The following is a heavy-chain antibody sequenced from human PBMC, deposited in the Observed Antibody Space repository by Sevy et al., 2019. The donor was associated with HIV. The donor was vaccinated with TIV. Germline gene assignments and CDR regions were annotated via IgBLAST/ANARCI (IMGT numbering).Heavy chain of an antibody. CDR1: GFTVSNYW. Sequence: GGSLRLSCVASGFTVSNYWMNWVRQAPGMGLEWVAKRKEDGKDTYYVDPVKGRLTISRDNAKNSLYLQMTSLRAEDTAVYYCARDKNSAMVTPFDFWGQGTLVTVSS. D-gene: IGHD5-18*01. CDR2: RKEDGKDT. J-gene: IGHJ4*02. V-gene: IGHV3-7*03. CDR3: ARDKNSAMVTPFDF.